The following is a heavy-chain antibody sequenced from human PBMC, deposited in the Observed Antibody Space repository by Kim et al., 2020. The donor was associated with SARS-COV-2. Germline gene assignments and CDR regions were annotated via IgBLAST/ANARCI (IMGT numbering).Heavy chain of an antibody. Sequence: GGSLRLSCAASGFTFDYYAMHWVRQAPGKGLEWVSGISWNSGSIAYADSMKGRFTISRDNAKNSLYLQMNSLRAEDTALYYCAKDIERYSTYYYYGMDVWGQGNTVTVSS. CDR2: ISWNSGSI. V-gene: IGHV3-9*01. D-gene: IGHD2-15*01. CDR3: AKDIERYSTYYYYGMDV. CDR1: GFTFDYYA. J-gene: IGHJ6*02.